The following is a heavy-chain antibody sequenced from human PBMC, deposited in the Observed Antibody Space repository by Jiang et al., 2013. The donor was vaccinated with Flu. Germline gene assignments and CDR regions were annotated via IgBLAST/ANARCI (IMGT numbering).Heavy chain of an antibody. Sequence: SGAEVKKPGASVKVSCKASGYTFTSYAMHWVRQAPGQRLEWMGWINAGNGNTKYSQKFQGRVTITRDTSASTAYMELSSLRSEDTAVYYCARDRADEWGLYYYDSSGYGFDYWGQGTLVTVSS. J-gene: IGHJ4*02. D-gene: IGHD3-22*01. V-gene: IGHV1-3*01. CDR3: ARDRADEWGLYYYDSSGYGFDY. CDR1: GYTFTSYA. CDR2: INAGNGNT.